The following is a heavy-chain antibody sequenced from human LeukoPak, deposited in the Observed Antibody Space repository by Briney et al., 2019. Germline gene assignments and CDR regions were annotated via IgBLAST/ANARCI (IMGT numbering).Heavy chain of an antibody. CDR2: IYSGGST. Sequence: PGGSLRLSCAASGFTFSSYNMNWVRQAPGKGLEWVSVIYSGGSTYYADSVKGRFTISRDNSKNTLYLQMNSLRAEDTAVYYCAKDIAAAPDFDYWGQGTLVTVSS. CDR3: AKDIAAAPDFDY. V-gene: IGHV3-53*01. CDR1: GFTFSSYN. J-gene: IGHJ4*02. D-gene: IGHD6-13*01.